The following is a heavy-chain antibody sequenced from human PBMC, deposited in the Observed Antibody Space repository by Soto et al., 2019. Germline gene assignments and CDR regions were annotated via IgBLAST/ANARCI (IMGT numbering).Heavy chain of an antibody. CDR1: GPTFSSCA. D-gene: IGHD3-22*01. CDR2: IIPTLGKA. J-gene: IGHJ4*02. V-gene: IGHV1-69*01. Sequence: ASVKLSCKASGPTFSSCAISWMRQDPAQGLECMGGIIPTLGKAKNAQTLQGRVKITADESTRKAYIELSSVRYEDTAVYYSATLRYKLVVIDYWGQRTLVTVAS. CDR3: ATLRYKLVVIDY.